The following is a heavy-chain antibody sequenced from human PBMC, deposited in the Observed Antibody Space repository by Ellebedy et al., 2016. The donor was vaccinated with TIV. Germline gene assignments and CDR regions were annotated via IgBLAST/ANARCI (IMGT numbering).Heavy chain of an antibody. CDR2: TYYMSKWYN. J-gene: IGHJ4*02. CDR3: ARPPIATRLIDF. V-gene: IGHV6-1*01. D-gene: IGHD6-6*01. CDR1: GDNVSSNRAA. Sequence: SQTLSLTCAISGDNVSSNRAAWNWIRQSPSRGLEWPGRTYYMSKWYNDYALSVTGRMTISPDTSKNQFSLQLSSVTPGDTAIYYCARPPIATRLIDFWGQGTLVSVSS.